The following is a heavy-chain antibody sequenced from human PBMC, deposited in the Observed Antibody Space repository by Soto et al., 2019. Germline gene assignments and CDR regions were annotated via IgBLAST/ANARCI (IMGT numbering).Heavy chain of an antibody. J-gene: IGHJ6*02. Sequence: SETLSLTCAVSGDSISNSKWWTWVRQTPGKGLGWIGKIDHNGITNYNPSLESRVTILKDNSKNQLSLKLSSVTGADSAVYYCVRLNRDYYYYSMDVWGQGATVTVSS. V-gene: IGHV4-4*02. CDR3: VRLNRDYYYYSMDV. CDR2: IDHNGIT. CDR1: GDSISNSKW.